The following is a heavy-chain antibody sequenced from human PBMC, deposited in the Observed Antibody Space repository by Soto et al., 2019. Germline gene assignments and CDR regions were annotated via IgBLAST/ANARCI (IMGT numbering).Heavy chain of an antibody. Sequence: PSETLSLTCTVSGGSVSSGSYYWSGIRQPPGKGLEWIGYIYYSGSTNYDPSLKSRVTISVDTSKNTLYLQMNSLRDEDTAVYYCAKDSYYHDTSGYYTFDSWGQGTLVTVSS. CDR2: IYYSGST. CDR3: AKDSYYHDTSGYYTFDS. CDR1: GGSVSSGSYY. D-gene: IGHD3-22*01. V-gene: IGHV4-61*01. J-gene: IGHJ4*02.